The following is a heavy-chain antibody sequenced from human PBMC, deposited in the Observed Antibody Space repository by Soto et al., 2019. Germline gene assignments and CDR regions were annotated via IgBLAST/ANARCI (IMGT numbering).Heavy chain of an antibody. CDR3: AAGTGRTDLDY. CDR1: GFDFSKAW. J-gene: IGHJ4*02. V-gene: IGHV3-15*01. Sequence: PGGSLRLCCAACGFDFSKAWMSWVRQAPGKGLEWVGRLMSKTDGGTAVYAAPVKGRFTISRDDSKNTLYLQMSSLNTEDTAVYYCAAGTGRTDLDYWGQGTLVTVS. CDR2: LMSKTDGGTA. D-gene: IGHD2-2*01.